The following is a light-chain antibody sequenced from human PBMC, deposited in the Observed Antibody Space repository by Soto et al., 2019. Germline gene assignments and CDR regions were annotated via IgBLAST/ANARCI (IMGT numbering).Light chain of an antibody. CDR1: QSVSSSY. J-gene: IGKJ4*01. Sequence: EIVLTQSPGTLSLSPGERATLSCRASQSVSSSYLAWYQQKPGQAHRLRIYGATSRATGIPDRFSGSGSGTDFTLTISRLEHEDVAVYYCHQYGSSPRTFGGWTKVEIK. V-gene: IGKV3-20*01. CDR2: GAT. CDR3: HQYGSSPRT.